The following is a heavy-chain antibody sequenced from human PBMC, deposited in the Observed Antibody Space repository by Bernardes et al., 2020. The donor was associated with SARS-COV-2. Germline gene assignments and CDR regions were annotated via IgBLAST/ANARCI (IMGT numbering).Heavy chain of an antibody. CDR2: FNHSGST. CDR1: GGSFSGYY. D-gene: IGHD3-10*01. CDR3: ARGRTPMVRGVVKGASKYFDF. V-gene: IGHV4-34*01. J-gene: IGHJ2*01. Sequence: SKTLSLTCAVYGGSFSGYYWNWIRQPPGKGLEWIGGFNHSGSTHYNPSLKSRVTISVDTSKNQFSLKLSSVTAADTAIYYCARGRTPMVRGVVKGASKYFDFWGRGTLVTVSS.